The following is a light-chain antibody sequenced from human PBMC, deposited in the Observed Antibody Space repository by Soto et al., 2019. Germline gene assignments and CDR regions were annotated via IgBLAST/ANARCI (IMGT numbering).Light chain of an antibody. CDR3: QQYGSSPPWT. CDR1: QSVSSSY. CDR2: GAS. Sequence: LTQSPGTLSLSPGERATLSCRASQSVSSSYLAWYQQKPGQAPRLLIYGASSRATGIPDRFSGSGSGTDFTLTISRLEPEDFAVYYCQQYGSSPPWTFGQGTKVDIK. V-gene: IGKV3-20*01. J-gene: IGKJ1*01.